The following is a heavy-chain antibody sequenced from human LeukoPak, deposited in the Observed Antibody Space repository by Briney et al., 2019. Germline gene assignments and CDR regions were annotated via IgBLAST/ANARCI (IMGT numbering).Heavy chain of an antibody. CDR3: AREGGSVGADEMYYFDY. CDR1: GYTSTGYY. CDR2: INPNSGGT. V-gene: IGHV1-2*04. Sequence: ASVKVSCKASGYTSTGYYMHWVRQAPGQGLEWMGWINPNSGGTNYAQKFQGWVTMTRDTSISTAYMELSRLRSDDTAVYYCAREGGSVGADEMYYFDYWGQGTLVTVSS. D-gene: IGHD1-26*01. J-gene: IGHJ4*02.